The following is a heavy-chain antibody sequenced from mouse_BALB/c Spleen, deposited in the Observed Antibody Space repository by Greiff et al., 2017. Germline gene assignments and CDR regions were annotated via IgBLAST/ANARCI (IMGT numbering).Heavy chain of an antibody. CDR1: GYSFTGYY. D-gene: IGHD2-10*02. J-gene: IGHJ4*01. CDR2: ISCYNGAT. CDR3: ARGGYGNYVRYAMDY. V-gene: IGHV1S34*01. Sequence: LVKTGASVKISCKASGYSFTGYYMHWVKQSHGKSLEWIGYISCYNGATSYNQKFKGKATFTVDTSSSTAYMQFNSLTSEDSAVYYCARGGYGNYVRYAMDYWGQGTSVTVSS.